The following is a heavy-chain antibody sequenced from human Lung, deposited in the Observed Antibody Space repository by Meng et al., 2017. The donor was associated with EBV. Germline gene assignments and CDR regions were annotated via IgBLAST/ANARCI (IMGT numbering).Heavy chain of an antibody. CDR2: IYYSGST. CDR1: GGSIGSGDYY. CDR3: ARPSIAVAGWDY. D-gene: IGHD6-19*01. V-gene: IGHV4-30-4*01. Sequence: LQGPGPGMVKPSQTLALTFTFSGGSIGSGDYYWSWIRQPPGKGLEWIGYIYYSGSTYYNPSLKSRVTISVDTSKNQFSLKLSSVTAADTAVYYCARPSIAVAGWDYWGRGTLVTVSS. J-gene: IGHJ2*01.